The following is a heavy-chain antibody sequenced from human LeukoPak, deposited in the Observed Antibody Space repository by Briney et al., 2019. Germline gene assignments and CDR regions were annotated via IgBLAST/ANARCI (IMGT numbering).Heavy chain of an antibody. Sequence: SQTLSLTCTVSGGSIRSGGYSWSWIRQHPGKGLEWIGYIYYSGSTYYNPSLKSRVTISVDTSKNQFSLKLSSVTAADTAVYYCARTPFGDYYGSGSEGYYFDYWGQGTLVTVSS. J-gene: IGHJ4*02. D-gene: IGHD3-10*01. V-gene: IGHV4-31*03. CDR1: GGSIRSGGYS. CDR2: IYYSGST. CDR3: ARTPFGDYYGSGSEGYYFDY.